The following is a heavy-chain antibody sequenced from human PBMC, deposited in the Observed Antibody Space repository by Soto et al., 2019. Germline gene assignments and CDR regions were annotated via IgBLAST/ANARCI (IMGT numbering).Heavy chain of an antibody. CDR1: GLSCSSNG. CDR2: ISGSGRNT. D-gene: IGHD6-6*01. CDR3: AKNGLSSSPSAIDS. Sequence: GALRVFSATAGLSCSSNGMSTVRQAPGKGLDGVSGISGSGRNTYYADSVKGRFTISRDNSKKTLFLQMNSLRAEDTAVYYCAKNGLSSSPSAIDSWGQGTLVTVSS. V-gene: IGHV3-23*01. J-gene: IGHJ4*02.